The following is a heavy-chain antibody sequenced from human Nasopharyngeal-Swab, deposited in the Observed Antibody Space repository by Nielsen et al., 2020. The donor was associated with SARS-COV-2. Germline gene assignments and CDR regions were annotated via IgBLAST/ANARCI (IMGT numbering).Heavy chain of an antibody. J-gene: IGHJ4*02. CDR3: AKRDDYYESSGLGD. V-gene: IGHV3-23*01. CDR2: ISAGGGTT. CDR1: GLTSNFYA. Sequence: GESLKISCAASGLTSNFYAMSWVRQAPGKGLEWVSGISAGGGTTYYADSVKGRFTISRDNSKNTLYLQMNSLRAEDTAVYYCAKRDDYYESSGLGDWGQGTLVTVSS. D-gene: IGHD3-22*01.